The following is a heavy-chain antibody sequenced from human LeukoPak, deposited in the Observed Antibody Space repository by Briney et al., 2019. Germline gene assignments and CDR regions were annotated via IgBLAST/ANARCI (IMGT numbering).Heavy chain of an antibody. Sequence: SETLSLTCTVSGGSISSYYWSWIRQPAGKGLEWIGRIYTSGSTNYNPSLKSRVTMSVDTSNNQFSLKLSSVTAGHTAVYYCARLYWAGNPLLDSSGYYGMDVWGQGTPVTVSS. CDR1: GGSISSYY. V-gene: IGHV4-4*07. CDR3: ARLYWAGNPLLDSSGYYGMDV. D-gene: IGHD3-22*01. J-gene: IGHJ6*02. CDR2: IYTSGST.